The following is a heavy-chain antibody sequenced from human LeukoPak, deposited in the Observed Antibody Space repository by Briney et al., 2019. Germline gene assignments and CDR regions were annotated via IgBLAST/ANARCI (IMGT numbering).Heavy chain of an antibody. CDR3: ARLGRAGTYYYGMDV. CDR1: GYRFTSYW. D-gene: IGHD3-10*01. CDR2: IDPSDSYT. V-gene: IGHV5-10-1*01. J-gene: IGHJ6*02. Sequence: GESLKISCKGSGYRFTSYWISWVRQMPGKGLEWMGRIDPSDSYTNYSPSFQGHVTISADKSISTAYLQWSSLKASDTAMYYCARLGRAGTYYYGMDVWGQGTTVTVSS.